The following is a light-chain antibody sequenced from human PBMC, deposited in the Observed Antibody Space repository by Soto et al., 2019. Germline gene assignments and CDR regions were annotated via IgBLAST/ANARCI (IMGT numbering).Light chain of an antibody. V-gene: IGLV4-69*01. CDR1: SGHSSYA. CDR2: LNSDGSH. Sequence: QLVLTQSPSASASLGASVKLTCTLSSGHSSYAIAWHQQQPEKGPRYLMKLNSDGSHSKGDGIPDRFSGSSSGAERYLTISSLQSEDEADYYCQTWGTGIAVFGGGTKFTVL. J-gene: IGLJ2*01. CDR3: QTWGTGIAV.